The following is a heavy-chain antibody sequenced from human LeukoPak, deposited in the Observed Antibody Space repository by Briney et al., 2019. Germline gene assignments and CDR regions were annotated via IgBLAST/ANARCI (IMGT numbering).Heavy chain of an antibody. D-gene: IGHD4-17*01. CDR2: FDPEDGET. J-gene: IGHJ4*02. CDR3: ATSKGLGSYGDLFDY. CDR1: GYTLTELS. Sequence: ASVKVSCKVSGYTLTELSMHWVRQAPGKGLEWMGGFDPEDGETIYAQKLQGRVTMTEDTSTDTAYMDLSSLRSEDTAVYYCATSKGLGSYGDLFDYWGQGTLVTVSS. V-gene: IGHV1-24*01.